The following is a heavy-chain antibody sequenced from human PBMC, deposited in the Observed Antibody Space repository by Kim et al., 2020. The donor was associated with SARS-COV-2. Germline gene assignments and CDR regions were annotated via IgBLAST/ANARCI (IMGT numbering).Heavy chain of an antibody. CDR1: GFTFSGYG. D-gene: IGHD2-2*01. J-gene: IGHJ4*02. CDR2: ISSDGSNK. V-gene: IGHV3-30*18. CDR3: AKSRVTSSASSDY. Sequence: GGSLRLSCAASGFTFSGYGMHWVRHAPGKGLEWVALISSDGSNKCYVDSLKGRFTISRDNSKNMLYLQMNSLRAEDTAVYYCAKSRVTSSASSDYWGQGTLVTVSS.